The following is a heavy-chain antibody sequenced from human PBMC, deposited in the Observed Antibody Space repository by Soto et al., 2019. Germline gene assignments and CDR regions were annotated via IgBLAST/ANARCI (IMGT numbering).Heavy chain of an antibody. CDR3: ARRRIVPTTNFDY. V-gene: IGHV4-39*01. CDR1: GYSISSSSFY. Sequence: XETLSLTCTVSGYSISSSSFYWGWIRQPPGKGLEWIGHIFHTGATYQNPTLKSRLRMSVDTSKNQFSLNLSSVTATDTAVYYCARRRIVPTTNFDYWGQGTLVTVSS. D-gene: IGHD2-21*01. J-gene: IGHJ4*02. CDR2: IFHTGAT.